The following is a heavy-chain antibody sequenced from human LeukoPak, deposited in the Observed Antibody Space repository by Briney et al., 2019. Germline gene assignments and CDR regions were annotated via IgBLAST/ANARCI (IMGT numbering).Heavy chain of an antibody. J-gene: IGHJ6*03. CDR2: IYYSGST. CDR1: GGSVSSYY. V-gene: IGHV4-59*08. D-gene: IGHD3-10*01. CDR3: AREKIRGYYYYYMDV. Sequence: SETLSLTCTVSGGSVSSYYWSWIRQPPGKGLEWIGYIYYSGSTNYNPSLKSRVTISVDTSKNQFSLKLSSVTAADTAVYYCAREKIRGYYYYYMDVWSKGTTVTISS.